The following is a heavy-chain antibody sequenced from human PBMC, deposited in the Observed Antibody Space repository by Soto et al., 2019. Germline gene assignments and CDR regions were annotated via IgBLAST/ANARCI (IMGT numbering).Heavy chain of an antibody. Sequence: ASVKVSCKASGYTFTGYYMHWVRQAPGQGLEWMGWINPNSGGTNYAQKFQGWVTMTRDTSISTAYMELSRLRSDDTAVYYCARDARGDEAPMDYWGQGTLVTRLL. CDR2: INPNSGGT. CDR1: GYTFTGYY. V-gene: IGHV1-2*04. CDR3: ARDARGDEAPMDY. D-gene: IGHD3-10*01. J-gene: IGHJ4*02.